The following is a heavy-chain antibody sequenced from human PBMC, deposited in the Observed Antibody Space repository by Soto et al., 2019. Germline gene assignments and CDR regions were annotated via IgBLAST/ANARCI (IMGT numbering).Heavy chain of an antibody. Sequence: SETLSLTCTVSGGSISSSYSWSWTRQPPGKGLEWIGNIHYNGNTKYSPSLKSRVTMSVDTSKNHFSLKLISVTTADTAVYFCAREGNLGRWIQPLASWGQGTLVTVSS. J-gene: IGHJ4*02. CDR1: GGSISSSYS. D-gene: IGHD2-2*03. CDR3: AREGNLGRWIQPLAS. CDR2: IHYNGNT. V-gene: IGHV4-61*03.